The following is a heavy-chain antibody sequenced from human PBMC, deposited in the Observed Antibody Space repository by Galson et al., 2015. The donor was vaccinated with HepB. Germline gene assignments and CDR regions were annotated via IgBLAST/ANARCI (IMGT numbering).Heavy chain of an antibody. D-gene: IGHD3-16*01. CDR2: ISSSGSTT. Sequence: SLRLSCAASGFTFSSHEMNWVRQAPGKGLEWFSYISSSGSTTYYADSVKGRFTISRDNAKNSLYLQMDSLRAEDTAVYYCAVNRVMARYYFEHWGQGSPVTVSS. V-gene: IGHV3-48*03. CDR1: GFTFSSHE. CDR3: AVNRVMARYYFEH. J-gene: IGHJ4*02.